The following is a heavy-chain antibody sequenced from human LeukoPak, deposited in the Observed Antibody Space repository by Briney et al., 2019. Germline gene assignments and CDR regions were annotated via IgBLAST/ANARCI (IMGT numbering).Heavy chain of an antibody. J-gene: IGHJ6*03. CDR2: INPNSGGT. CDR3: ASGGLLWFGESKPIHYYYYMDV. Sequence: GASVKVSCKASGYTFTGYYMHWVRQAPGQGLEWMGWINPNSGGTNYAQKFQGRVTITADKSTSTAYMELSSLRSEDTAVYYCASGGLLWFGESKPIHYYYYMDVWGKGTTVTVSS. CDR1: GYTFTGYY. D-gene: IGHD3-10*01. V-gene: IGHV1-2*02.